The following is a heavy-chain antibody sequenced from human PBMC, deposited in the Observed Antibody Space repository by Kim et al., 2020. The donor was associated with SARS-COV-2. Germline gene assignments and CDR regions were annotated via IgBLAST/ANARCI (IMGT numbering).Heavy chain of an antibody. V-gene: IGHV3-30*07. D-gene: IGHD3-3*01. J-gene: IGHJ6*02. Sequence: KGRFTISRDNSKNTLYLQMNSLRAEDTAVYYCARRTVRFAALKAGYGMDVWGQGTTVTVSS. CDR3: ARRTVRFAALKAGYGMDV.